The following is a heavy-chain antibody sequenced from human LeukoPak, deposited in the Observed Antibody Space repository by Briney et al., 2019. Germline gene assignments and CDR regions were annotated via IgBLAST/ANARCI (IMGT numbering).Heavy chain of an antibody. CDR2: INWNGGST. V-gene: IGHV3-20*04. Sequence: GGSLRLSCAASGFTFDDYGMSWVRQAPGKGLEWVSGINWNGGSTGYADSVKGRFTISRDNAKNSVYLQMNSLRAEDTAVYYCARDPYSSSSFDYWGQGTLVTVSS. D-gene: IGHD6-6*01. CDR1: GFTFDDYG. CDR3: ARDPYSSSSFDY. J-gene: IGHJ4*02.